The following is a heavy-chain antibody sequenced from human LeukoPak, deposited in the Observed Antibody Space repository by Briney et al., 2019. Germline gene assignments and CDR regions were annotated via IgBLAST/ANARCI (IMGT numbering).Heavy chain of an antibody. Sequence: GGSLRLSCAGSGFIFSNYAMSWVRQAPGEGLEWVSGIKGNGFDTYYADSVKGRFTVSRDNSKNTPSLQMNSLSAEDTAVYYCAKDTGPLMITFGGVVISYFDYWGQGALVTVSS. CDR3: AKDTGPLMITFGGVVISYFDY. CDR2: IKGNGFDT. J-gene: IGHJ4*02. V-gene: IGHV3-23*01. CDR1: GFIFSNYA. D-gene: IGHD3-16*01.